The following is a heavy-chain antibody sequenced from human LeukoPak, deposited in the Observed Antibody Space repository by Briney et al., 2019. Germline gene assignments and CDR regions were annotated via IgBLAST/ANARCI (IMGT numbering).Heavy chain of an antibody. CDR1: GGSISSYY. CDR3: ARDCSSTSCYIGYYYYGMDV. J-gene: IGHJ6*02. V-gene: IGHV4-59*12. D-gene: IGHD2-2*02. Sequence: SETLSLTCTVSGGSISSYYWSWIRQPPGKGLEWIGYIYYSGSTNYNPSLKSRVTMSVDTSKNQFSLKLSSVTAADTAVYYCARDCSSTSCYIGYYYYGMDVWGQGTTVTVSS. CDR2: IYYSGST.